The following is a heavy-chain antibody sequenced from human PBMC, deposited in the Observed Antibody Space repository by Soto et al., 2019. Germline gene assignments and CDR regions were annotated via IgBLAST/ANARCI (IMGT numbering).Heavy chain of an antibody. J-gene: IGHJ4*02. CDR1: GYIFTNHY. Sequence: ASVKVSCKASGYIFTNHYIHWVRQAPGQGLEWMGIINPSGGSTNYLQKFQGRITMTRDTSTSTVYMELSSLRSEDTAVYFCARADYYDRSGFYYDCWGPGTVVTVSS. D-gene: IGHD3-22*01. V-gene: IGHV1-46*01. CDR3: ARADYYDRSGFYYDC. CDR2: INPSGGST.